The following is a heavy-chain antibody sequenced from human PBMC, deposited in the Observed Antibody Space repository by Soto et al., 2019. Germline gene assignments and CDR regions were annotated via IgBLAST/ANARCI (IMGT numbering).Heavy chain of an antibody. J-gene: IGHJ4*02. CDR3: AREGNWKFDY. CDR2: IRRRVDGGTT. Sequence: PGGSLRLSCTGSGFSFSDYAMSWFRQTPGKGLEWIAFIRRRVDGGTTQYATSVQGRFTISKDDSRSIAYLEMNSLRTEDTGLNFCAREGNWKFDYWGLGTLVTVSS. D-gene: IGHD1-1*01. V-gene: IGHV3-49*03. CDR1: GFSFSDYA.